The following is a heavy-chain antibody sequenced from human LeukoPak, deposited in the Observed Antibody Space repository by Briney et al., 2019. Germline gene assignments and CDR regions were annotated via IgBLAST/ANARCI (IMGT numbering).Heavy chain of an antibody. D-gene: IGHD3-3*01. V-gene: IGHV4-34*01. CDR2: INHSGST. Sequence: PSETLSLTCAVYGGSFSGYYWSWLRQPPGKGLEWIGEINHSGSTNYNPSLKSRVTISVDTSKNQFSLKLSSVTAADTAVYYCARHSTFFGVVIIKGRVRGPFDYWGQGTLVTVSS. CDR1: GGSFSGYY. J-gene: IGHJ4*02. CDR3: ARHSTFFGVVIIKGRVRGPFDY.